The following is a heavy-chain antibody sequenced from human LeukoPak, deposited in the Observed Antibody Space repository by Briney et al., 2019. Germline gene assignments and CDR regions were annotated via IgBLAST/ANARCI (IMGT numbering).Heavy chain of an antibody. Sequence: GGSLRLSCAASGFTFSDYYMSWIRQAPGKGLEWVSYISSSGSTIYYADSVKGRFTISRDNAKNSLYLQMNSLRAEDTAVYYCAKDGAAAAAYFDYWGQGTLVTVSS. CDR1: GFTFSDYY. CDR3: AKDGAAAAAYFDY. J-gene: IGHJ4*02. D-gene: IGHD6-13*01. V-gene: IGHV3-11*01. CDR2: ISSSGSTI.